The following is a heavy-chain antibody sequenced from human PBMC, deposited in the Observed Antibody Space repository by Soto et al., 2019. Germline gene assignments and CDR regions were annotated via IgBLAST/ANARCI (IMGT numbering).Heavy chain of an antibody. CDR2: IYYSGST. J-gene: IGHJ4*02. CDR3: ARRCYYDSSGYYGY. CDR1: GGSISSSSYY. V-gene: IGHV4-39*01. D-gene: IGHD3-22*01. Sequence: PSETLSLTCTVSGGSISSSSYYWGWIRQPPGKGLEWIGSIYYSGSTYYNPSLKSRVTISVDTSKNQFSLKLSSVTAADTAVYYCARRCYYDSSGYYGYWGQGTLVTVSS.